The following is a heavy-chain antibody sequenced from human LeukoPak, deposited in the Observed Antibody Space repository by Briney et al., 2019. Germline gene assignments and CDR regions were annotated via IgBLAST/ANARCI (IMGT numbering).Heavy chain of an antibody. CDR3: ASQDCSATTCYSGLLY. CDR2: TSGDGKAQ. Sequence: GRPPRLSCAASGFNFNTYAMHWVRQAPGKGLEPVASTSGDGKAQYYADSVKGRFTISKDTSKNTLNLHMNSLRADDTAIYYCASQDCSATTCYSGLLYWGQGALVTVSS. J-gene: IGHJ4*02. V-gene: IGHV3-30*04. CDR1: GFNFNTYA. D-gene: IGHD2-15*01.